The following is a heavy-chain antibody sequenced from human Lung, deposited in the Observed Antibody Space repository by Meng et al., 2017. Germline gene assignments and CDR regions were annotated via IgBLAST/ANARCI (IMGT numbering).Heavy chain of an antibody. V-gene: IGHV4-34*01. CDR1: GGSFSDYY. CDR3: ARGPTTMAHDFDY. J-gene: IGHJ4*02. CDR2: INHSGST. D-gene: IGHD4-11*01. Sequence: VQQQQWGAGLLKPAETLSLTCVASGGSFSDYYWSWIRQPPGKGLEWIGEINHSGSTNYNPSLESRATISVDTSQNNLSLKLSSVTAADSAVYYCARGPTTMAHDFDYWGQGTLVTVSS.